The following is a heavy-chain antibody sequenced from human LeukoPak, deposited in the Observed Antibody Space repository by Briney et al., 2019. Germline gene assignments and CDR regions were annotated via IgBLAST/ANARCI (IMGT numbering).Heavy chain of an antibody. D-gene: IGHD4-23*01. V-gene: IGHV4-59*01. CDR3: ARYYGGNIDY. CDR2: IYYSGST. Sequence: SETLSLTCTASGGSISSYYWSWIRQPPGKGLEWIGYIYYSGSTNYNPSLKSRVTISEDTSKNQFSLKLSSVTAADTAVYYCARYYGGNIDYWGQGTLVTVSS. CDR1: GGSISSYY. J-gene: IGHJ4*02.